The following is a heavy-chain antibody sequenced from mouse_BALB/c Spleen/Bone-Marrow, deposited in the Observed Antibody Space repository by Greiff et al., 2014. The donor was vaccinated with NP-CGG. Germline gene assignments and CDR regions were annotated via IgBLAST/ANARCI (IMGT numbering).Heavy chain of an antibody. J-gene: IGHJ2*01. D-gene: IGHD4-1*01. Sequence: VQLVESGAELMRPGSSVKISCKASGYAFSSYWMNWVKQRPGQGLEWIGQIYPGDGDTNYNGKFKGKATLTADKSSSTAYMQLSSLTSEDSAVYFCARVRNWADYWGQGTTLTVSS. V-gene: IGHV1-80*01. CDR1: GYAFSSYW. CDR2: IYPGDGDT. CDR3: ARVRNWADY.